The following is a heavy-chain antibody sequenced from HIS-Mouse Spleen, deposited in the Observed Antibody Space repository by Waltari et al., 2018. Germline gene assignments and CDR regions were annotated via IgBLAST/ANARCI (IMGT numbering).Heavy chain of an antibody. D-gene: IGHD4-17*01. Sequence: QLQLQESGPGLVKPSETLSLTCTVSGGSISSSSYYCGWIRQPPGKGLEWIGSIYYSGSTSNNPSRKSRVTISVDTSKNQFSLKLSSVTAADTAVYYCARDYGDNWFDPWGQGTLVTVSS. CDR2: IYYSGST. V-gene: IGHV4-39*07. J-gene: IGHJ5*02. CDR1: GGSISSSSYY. CDR3: ARDYGDNWFDP.